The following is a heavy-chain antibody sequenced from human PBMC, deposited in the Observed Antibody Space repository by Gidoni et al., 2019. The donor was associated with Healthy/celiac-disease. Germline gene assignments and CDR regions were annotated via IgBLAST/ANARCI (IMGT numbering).Heavy chain of an antibody. J-gene: IGHJ3*02. D-gene: IGHD6-19*01. Sequence: EVQLVESGGGLVQPGRSLRLSCAASGFTFVDYAMHWVRQAPGKGLEWVSGISWNSGSIGYADSVKGRFTISRDNAKNSLYLQMNSLRAEDTALYYCAKDTVAVAGDDAFDIWGQGTMVTVSS. CDR2: ISWNSGSI. V-gene: IGHV3-9*01. CDR1: GFTFVDYA. CDR3: AKDTVAVAGDDAFDI.